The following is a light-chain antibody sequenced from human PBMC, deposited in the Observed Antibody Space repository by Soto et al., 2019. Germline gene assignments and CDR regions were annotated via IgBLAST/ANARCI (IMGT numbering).Light chain of an antibody. Sequence: EIVMTQSPATLSVSPGERATLSCRASQSVSSDLAWYQQRPGQAPRLFISDASTRATGIPDRFSGSGSGTDFTLTISRLEPEDSAVYYCQQYATSPLTFGGGTKVDIK. J-gene: IGKJ4*01. CDR3: QQYATSPLT. CDR2: DAS. CDR1: QSVSSD. V-gene: IGKV3-20*01.